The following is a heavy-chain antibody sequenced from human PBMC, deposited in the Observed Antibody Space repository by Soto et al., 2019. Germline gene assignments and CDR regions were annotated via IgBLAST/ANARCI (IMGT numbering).Heavy chain of an antibody. CDR2: INPSGGST. D-gene: IGHD3-22*01. Sequence: ASVKVSCKASGYTFTSYYMHWVRQAPGQGLEWMGIINPSGGSTSYAQKFQGRVTMTRDTSTSTVYMELSSLRSEDTAVYYCAKDPYGSSGYYPGDYYYGMDVWGQGTTVTVSS. V-gene: IGHV1-46*01. CDR1: GYTFTSYY. CDR3: AKDPYGSSGYYPGDYYYGMDV. J-gene: IGHJ6*02.